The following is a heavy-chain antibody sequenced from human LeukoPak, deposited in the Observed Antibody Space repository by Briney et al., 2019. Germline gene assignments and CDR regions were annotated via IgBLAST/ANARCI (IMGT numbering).Heavy chain of an antibody. CDR2: INHSGST. Sequence: SSETLSLTCTVSGGSISSSSYHWRWVRQPPEKGLEWIGEINHSGSTNYNPSLKSRVTISVDTSKNQFSLKLSSVTAADTAVYYCARTYYYDSSGYPHDYWGQGTLVTVSS. J-gene: IGHJ4*02. V-gene: IGHV4-39*07. D-gene: IGHD3-22*01. CDR1: GGSISSSSYH. CDR3: ARTYYYDSSGYPHDY.